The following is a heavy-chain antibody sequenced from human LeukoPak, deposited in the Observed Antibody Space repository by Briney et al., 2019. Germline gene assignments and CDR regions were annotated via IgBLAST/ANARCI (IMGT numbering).Heavy chain of an antibody. J-gene: IGHJ6*03. D-gene: IGHD3-16*01. Sequence: SETLSLTCTVSGGSMSSFYWSWIRQPAGKGLEWIGRIDISGSTNYNPSLKSRVTMFVDTSRNQFSLQLSSVTAADMAVYYCARVCVGGSSCMGVWGKGTTVTISS. CDR3: ARVCVGGSSCMGV. CDR1: GGSMSSFY. V-gene: IGHV4-4*07. CDR2: IDISGST.